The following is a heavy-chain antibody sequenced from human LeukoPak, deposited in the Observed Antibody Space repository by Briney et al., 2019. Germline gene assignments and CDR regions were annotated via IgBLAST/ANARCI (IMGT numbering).Heavy chain of an antibody. CDR1: GFTFSSYA. D-gene: IGHD2-2*01. Sequence: GGSLRLSCAASGFTFSSYAMSWVRQAPGKGLEWVSAISGSGGSTYYADSVKGRFTISRDNSKNTLYLQMNSLRAEDTAVYYCARGGVPAAIDYYYYGMDVWGQGTTVTVSS. J-gene: IGHJ6*02. CDR3: ARGGVPAAIDYYYYGMDV. CDR2: ISGSGGST. V-gene: IGHV3-23*01.